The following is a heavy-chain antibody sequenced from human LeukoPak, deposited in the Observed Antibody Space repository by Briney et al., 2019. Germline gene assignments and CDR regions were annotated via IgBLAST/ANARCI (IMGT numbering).Heavy chain of an antibody. V-gene: IGHV4-39*01. J-gene: IGHJ4*02. Sequence: PSEILSLTCTVSGGSISSSSYYWGRIRQPPGKGLEWIGSIYYSGSTYYNPSLKSRVTISVDTSKNQFSLKLSSVTAADTAVYYCAKIHTSPHLVFDYWGQGTLVTVSS. CDR3: AKIHTSPHLVFDY. CDR2: IYYSGST. D-gene: IGHD3-3*01. CDR1: GGSISSSSYY.